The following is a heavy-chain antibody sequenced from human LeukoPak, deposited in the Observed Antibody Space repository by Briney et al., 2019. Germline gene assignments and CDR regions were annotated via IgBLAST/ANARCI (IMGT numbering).Heavy chain of an antibody. J-gene: IGHJ4*02. V-gene: IGHV1-46*01. CDR3: ARMSADSSGYYRPWFDF. CDR1: GGTFSSYA. CDR2: INPSGGST. D-gene: IGHD3-22*01. Sequence: ASVKVSCKASGGTFSSYAISWVRQAPGQGLEWMGIINPSGGSTNYAQKFQGRVTMTRDTSTSTVYMELSSLRSEDTAVYYCARMSADSSGYYRPWFDFWGQGTLVTVSS.